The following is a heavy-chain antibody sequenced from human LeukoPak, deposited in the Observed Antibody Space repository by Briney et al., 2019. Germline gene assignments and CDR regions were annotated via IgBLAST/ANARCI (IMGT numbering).Heavy chain of an antibody. CDR1: GYTFTGYY. D-gene: IGHD3-10*01. V-gene: IGHV1-2*02. Sequence: ASVKVSCKASGYTFTGYYMHWVRQAPGQGLEWMGWINPNSGGTNYAQKFQGRVTMTRDTSISTAYMELSRLRSDDTAVYYCAREGVTMVRGTKRTFGYWGQGTLVTVSS. CDR3: AREGVTMVRGTKRTFGY. J-gene: IGHJ4*02. CDR2: INPNSGGT.